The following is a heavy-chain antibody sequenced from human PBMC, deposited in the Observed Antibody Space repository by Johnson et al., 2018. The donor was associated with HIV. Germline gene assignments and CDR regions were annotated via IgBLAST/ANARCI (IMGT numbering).Heavy chain of an antibody. CDR2: LRYDGSNK. CDR1: GFTFSSYG. Sequence: QVHLVESGGGVVQPGGSLRLSCAASGFTFSSYGMHWVRQAPGKGLEWVAFLRYDGSNKYYADSVKGRFTISRDNSKNPLYLQMNSLRVEDTAVYYCAKDIRLVSAYYDILSGTSFDAFDIWGQGTMVTVSS. D-gene: IGHD3-9*01. CDR3: AKDIRLVSAYYDILSGTSFDAFDI. J-gene: IGHJ3*02. V-gene: IGHV3-30*02.